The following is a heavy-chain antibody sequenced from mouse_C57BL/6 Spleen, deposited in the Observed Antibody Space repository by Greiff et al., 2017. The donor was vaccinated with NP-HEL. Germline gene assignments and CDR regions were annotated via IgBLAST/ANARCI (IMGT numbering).Heavy chain of an antibody. CDR1: GYTFTDYE. Sequence: QVQLKESGAELVRPGASVTLSCKASGYTFTDYEMHWVKQTPVHGLEWIGAIDPETGGTAYNQKFKGKAILTADKSSSTAYMELRSLTSEDSAVYYCTRGLRRGFDYWGQGTTLTVSS. CDR2: IDPETGGT. D-gene: IGHD2-4*01. CDR3: TRGLRRGFDY. J-gene: IGHJ2*01. V-gene: IGHV1-15*01.